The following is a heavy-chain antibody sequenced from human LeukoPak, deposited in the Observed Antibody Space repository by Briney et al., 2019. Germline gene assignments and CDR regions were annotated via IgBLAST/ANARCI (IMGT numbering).Heavy chain of an antibody. Sequence: GGSLRLSCAASGFTFDDYAMHWVRQAPGKGLEWVSGISWNSGSIGYVDSVKGRFTISRDNAKNSLYLQMNSLRPEDTALYYCAKDKGYDILTGYFGAFDIWGQGTMVTVSS. V-gene: IGHV3-9*01. J-gene: IGHJ3*02. CDR2: ISWNSGSI. CDR3: AKDKGYDILTGYFGAFDI. D-gene: IGHD3-9*01. CDR1: GFTFDDYA.